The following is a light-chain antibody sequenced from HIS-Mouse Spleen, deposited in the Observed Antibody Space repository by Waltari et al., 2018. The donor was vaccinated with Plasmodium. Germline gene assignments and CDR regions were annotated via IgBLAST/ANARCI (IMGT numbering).Light chain of an antibody. J-gene: IGKJ3*01. CDR1: QSVSIN. CDR2: GAS. CDR3: QQYNNWSFT. V-gene: IGKV3-15*01. Sequence: EIVMTQSPATLSVSPGERATLSCRASQSVSINLAWYQQKPGQATRLLIYGASTRATGIPARFSGSGSGTEFTLTISSLQSEDFAVYYCQQYNNWSFTFGPGTKVDIK.